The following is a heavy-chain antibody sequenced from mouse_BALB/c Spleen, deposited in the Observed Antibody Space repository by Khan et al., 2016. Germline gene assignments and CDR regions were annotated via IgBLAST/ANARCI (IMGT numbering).Heavy chain of an antibody. J-gene: IGHJ2*01. CDR2: IYPGDGAT. CDR3: ASYYGSSYDYFDY. CDR1: GYTFTSYW. D-gene: IGHD1-1*01. V-gene: IGHV1-87*01. Sequence: QVQLKQSGAELARPGASVKLSCKASGYTFTSYWMQWVKQRPGQGLEWIGAIYPGDGATRYTQKFKGKATLTADQSSSTAYMQLSSLASEDSAVYYCASYYGSSYDYFDYWGQGTTLTVSS.